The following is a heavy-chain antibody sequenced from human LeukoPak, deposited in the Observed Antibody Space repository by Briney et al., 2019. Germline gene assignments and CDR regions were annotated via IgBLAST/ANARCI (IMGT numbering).Heavy chain of an antibody. CDR2: IYTSGST. CDR3: ARLAVVVPAVSIPYYYYYMTS. J-gene: IGHJ6*03. D-gene: IGHD2-2*01. CDR1: GGSISSYY. V-gene: IGHV4-4*09. Sequence: SGTLSLTCTVSGGSISSYYWSWIRQPPGKGLEWIGYIYTSGSTNYNPSLKSRVTISVDTSKNQFSLKLSSVTAADTAVYYCARLAVVVPAVSIPYYYYYMTSGAKGPRSPSP.